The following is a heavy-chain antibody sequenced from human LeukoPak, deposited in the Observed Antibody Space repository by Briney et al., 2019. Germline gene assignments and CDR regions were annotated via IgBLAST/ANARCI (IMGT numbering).Heavy chain of an antibody. J-gene: IGHJ4*02. CDR2: ISWDGGST. Sequence: AGGSLRLSCAASGFTFDDYAMHWVRQAPGKGLEWVSLISWDGGSTYYADSVKGRFTISGDNSKNSLYLQMNSLRAEDTALYYCAKSTGYSSGWSAYYFDYWGQGTLVTVSS. V-gene: IGHV3-43D*03. D-gene: IGHD6-19*01. CDR3: AKSTGYSSGWSAYYFDY. CDR1: GFTFDDYA.